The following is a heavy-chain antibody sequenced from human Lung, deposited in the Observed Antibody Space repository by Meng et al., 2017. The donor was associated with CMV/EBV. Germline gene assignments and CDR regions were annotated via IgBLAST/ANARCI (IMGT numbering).Heavy chain of an antibody. J-gene: IGHJ4*02. Sequence: GSLKISXVGSGFNFNNYWMNWVRQAPGKGLEWVANINEDGSETYYLDSVKGRFTISRDNAKNSLFLQMNSLRADDTAVYYCARDPRGDGGVTFDYWGQGILVTVSS. D-gene: IGHD5-24*01. V-gene: IGHV3-7*01. CDR3: ARDPRGDGGVTFDY. CDR1: GFNFNNYW. CDR2: INEDGSET.